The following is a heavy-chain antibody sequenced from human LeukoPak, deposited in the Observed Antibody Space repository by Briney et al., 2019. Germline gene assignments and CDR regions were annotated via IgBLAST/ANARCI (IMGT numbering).Heavy chain of an antibody. Sequence: TGGSLRLSCAASGLIFSTYSMNWVRQAPGKGLEWVSSISSSSTYIYYADSLKGRFTISRDNAKKSLYLQMNSLRVEDTAVYYCARAGFGELLVAAFDIWGQGTMVTVSS. CDR1: GLIFSTYS. J-gene: IGHJ3*02. V-gene: IGHV3-21*01. D-gene: IGHD1-26*01. CDR3: ARAGFGELLVAAFDI. CDR2: ISSSSTYI.